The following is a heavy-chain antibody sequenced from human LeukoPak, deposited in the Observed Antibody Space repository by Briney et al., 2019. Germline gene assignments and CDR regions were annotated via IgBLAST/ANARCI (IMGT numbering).Heavy chain of an antibody. V-gene: IGHV3-30*02. Sequence: PGGSLRLSCAASGFTFSTYGMHWVRQAPGKGLEWVAFIRYDGSEKYSTDSVKGRFTISRDNSKNTLYLRMNSLRAEDTAVYYCAKDWYYDFWSGYSNWGQGTLVTVSS. CDR1: GFTFSTYG. CDR3: AKDWYYDFWSGYSN. D-gene: IGHD3-3*01. J-gene: IGHJ4*02. CDR2: IRYDGSEK.